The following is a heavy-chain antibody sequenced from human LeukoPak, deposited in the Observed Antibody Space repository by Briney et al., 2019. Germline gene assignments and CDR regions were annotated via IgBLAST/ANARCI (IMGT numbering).Heavy chain of an antibody. CDR2: INPSGGST. CDR1: GYTFTSYY. Sequence: ASVKVSCKASGYTFTSYYMHWVRQAPGQGLEWMGIINPSGGSTSYAQKFQGRVTMTRDTSTSTVYMELSSLRSEDTAVYYCARDRDSSGWYLPETYGMDVWGQGTTVTVSS. D-gene: IGHD6-19*01. J-gene: IGHJ6*02. V-gene: IGHV1-46*01. CDR3: ARDRDSSGWYLPETYGMDV.